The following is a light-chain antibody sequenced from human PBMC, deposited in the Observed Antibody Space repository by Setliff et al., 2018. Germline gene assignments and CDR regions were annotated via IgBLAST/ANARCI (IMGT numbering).Light chain of an antibody. V-gene: IGLV1-44*01. CDR1: SSNIGTNT. CDR3: AAWDDSLNGYV. J-gene: IGLJ1*01. CDR2: NNN. Sequence: QSALTQPPSASGTPGQRVTISCSGSSSNIGTNTVNWYQPLPGTAPKLLIYNNNQRPSGVPDRFSGSKSGPSASLAISGLQSEDEADYYCAAWDDSLNGYVFGTGTKVTVL.